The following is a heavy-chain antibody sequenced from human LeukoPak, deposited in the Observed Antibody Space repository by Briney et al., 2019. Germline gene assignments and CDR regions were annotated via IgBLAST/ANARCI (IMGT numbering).Heavy chain of an antibody. J-gene: IGHJ4*02. CDR2: ISWNSGSI. Sequence: GRSLRLSCAASGFTFDDYAMHWVRQAPGKGLEWVSGISWNSGSIGYADSVKGRFTISRDNAKNSLYLQMNSLRAEDTALYYCARGYYDFWSGYFDYWGQGTLVTVSS. V-gene: IGHV3-9*01. CDR3: ARGYYDFWSGYFDY. D-gene: IGHD3-3*01. CDR1: GFTFDDYA.